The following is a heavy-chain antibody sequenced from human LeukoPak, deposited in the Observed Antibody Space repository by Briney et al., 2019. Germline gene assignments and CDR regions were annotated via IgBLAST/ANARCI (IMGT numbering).Heavy chain of an antibody. D-gene: IGHD2-15*01. CDR1: GFTFSDYY. J-gene: IGHJ4*02. Sequence: GGSLRLSCAASGFTFSDYYMSWIRQAPGKGLEWVSYISSSGSTIYYADSVKGRFTISRDNAKNSLYLQMNSLRAEDTAVYYCARDEYYCSGGSCYSDYWGQGTLVTVSS. V-gene: IGHV3-11*04. CDR2: ISSSGSTI. CDR3: ARDEYYCSGGSCYSDY.